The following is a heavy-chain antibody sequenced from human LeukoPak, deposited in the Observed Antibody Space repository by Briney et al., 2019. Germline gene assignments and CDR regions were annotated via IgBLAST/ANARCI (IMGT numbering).Heavy chain of an antibody. CDR1: GFIFGSYA. Sequence: PGGSLRLSCAASGFIFGSYAMSWVRQAPGKGLEWVSTISNSGDDTYYADSVKGRLTISRDNSKNTLYLQMNSLRAEDTAVHYCAKGHGDPFDYWGQGTLVTVSS. D-gene: IGHD4-17*01. V-gene: IGHV3-23*01. J-gene: IGHJ4*02. CDR3: AKGHGDPFDY. CDR2: ISNSGDDT.